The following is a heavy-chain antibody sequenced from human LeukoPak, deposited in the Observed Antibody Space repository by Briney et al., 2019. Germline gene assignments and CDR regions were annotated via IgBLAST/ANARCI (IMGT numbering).Heavy chain of an antibody. CDR2: INHSGST. Sequence: SETLSLTCAVYGGSFSGYYWSWIRQPPGKGLEWIGEINHSGSTNYNPSLKSRVTISVDTSKNQFSLKLSSVTAADTAVYYCGDGGSLDYWGQGTLSPSPQ. J-gene: IGHJ4*02. V-gene: IGHV4-34*01. CDR3: GDGGSLDY. CDR1: GGSFSGYY.